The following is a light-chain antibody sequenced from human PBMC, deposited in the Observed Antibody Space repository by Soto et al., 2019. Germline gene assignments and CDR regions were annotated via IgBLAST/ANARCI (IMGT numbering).Light chain of an antibody. V-gene: IGKV3-15*01. CDR1: QNIRSS. J-gene: IGKJ1*01. CDR3: QQYNNWPSWT. Sequence: EVVMAQSPATLSASPGDRVSLSCRASQNIRSSLAWDQQRAGQAPRCLIYEASTRATGIPPRFSGGWSGTEFTVTISSLQSEDFAIYYCQQYNNWPSWTFGQGTKVDI. CDR2: EAS.